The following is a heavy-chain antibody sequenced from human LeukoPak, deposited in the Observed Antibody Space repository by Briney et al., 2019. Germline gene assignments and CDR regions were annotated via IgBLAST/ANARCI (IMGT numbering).Heavy chain of an antibody. Sequence: SQTLSLTCTVSGGSISSSSYYWGWIRQPPGKGLEWIGSIYYSGSTYYNPSLKSRVTISVDTSKNQFSLKLSSVTAADTAVYYCARDAPTSTMIVALPAFDIWGQGTMVTVSS. D-gene: IGHD3-22*01. CDR2: IYYSGST. J-gene: IGHJ3*02. CDR1: GGSISSSSYY. CDR3: ARDAPTSTMIVALPAFDI. V-gene: IGHV4-39*07.